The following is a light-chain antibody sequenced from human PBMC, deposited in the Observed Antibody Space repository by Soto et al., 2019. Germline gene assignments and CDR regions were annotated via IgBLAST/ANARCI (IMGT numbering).Light chain of an antibody. CDR2: EAS. CDR1: QGISSW. CDR3: QRYNGCPIT. V-gene: IGKV1D-16*01. J-gene: IGKJ5*01. Sequence: IQITQSHSSLYASVGDRVTITCGSSQGISSWLAWYQQKPGKAPKLLIYEASTLQSGVPSRFSCSASGREFALTVGSLHPDDFASYYCQRYNGCPITLGQGTRLEVK.